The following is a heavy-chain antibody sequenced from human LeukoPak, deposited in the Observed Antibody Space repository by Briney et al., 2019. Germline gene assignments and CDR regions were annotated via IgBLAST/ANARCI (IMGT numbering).Heavy chain of an antibody. CDR1: GYSISSDYY. CDR3: AREGAEGAQVPDPHAFDI. D-gene: IGHD1-14*01. Sequence: SETLSLTCTVSGYSISSDYYWSWIRQPPGKGLEWIGYIYYSGSTYYNPSLKSRVTISVDTSKNQFSLKLSSVTAADTAVYYCAREGAEGAQVPDPHAFDIWGQGTMVTVSS. CDR2: IYYSGST. J-gene: IGHJ3*02. V-gene: IGHV4-30-4*08.